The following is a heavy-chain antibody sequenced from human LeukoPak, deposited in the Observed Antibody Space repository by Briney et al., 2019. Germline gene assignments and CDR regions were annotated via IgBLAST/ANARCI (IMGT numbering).Heavy chain of an antibody. CDR2: ISEGVGNT. J-gene: IGHJ4*02. D-gene: IGHD4-17*01. Sequence: GGSLRLSCAASGFTFTNYAMTWVRQAPGKGLEWVSGISEGVGNTYYADTVKGRFTISRDHSKNTLYLQMNSLRAEDTALYYCAKREKGTTGRFFDYWGQGTLVTVSS. CDR3: AKREKGTTGRFFDY. CDR1: GFTFTNYA. V-gene: IGHV3-23*01.